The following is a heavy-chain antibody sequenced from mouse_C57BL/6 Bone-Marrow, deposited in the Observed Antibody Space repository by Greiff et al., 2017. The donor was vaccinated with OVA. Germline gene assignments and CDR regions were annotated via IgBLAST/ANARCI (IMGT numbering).Heavy chain of an antibody. CDR1: GYTFTSYW. J-gene: IGHJ2*01. CDR2: IYPGSGST. CDR3: AIRWDDYLCY. V-gene: IGHV1-55*01. D-gene: IGHD2-4*01. Sequence: QVQLKQPGAELVKPGASVKMSCKASGYTFTSYWITWVKQRPGQGLEWIGDIYPGSGSTNYNEKFKSKATLTVDTSSSTAYMQLSSMTSEDAAVYYCAIRWDDYLCYWGQGTTLTVSS.